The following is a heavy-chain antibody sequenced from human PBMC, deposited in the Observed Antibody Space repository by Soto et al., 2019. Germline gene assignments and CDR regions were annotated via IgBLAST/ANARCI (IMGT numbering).Heavy chain of an antibody. CDR3: STGVAAALYNFDY. CDR2: IYSGGRT. CDR1: GFTVSSNY. Sequence: GGSLRLSCAASGFTVSSNYMSWVRQAPGKGLEWVSVIYSGGRTYYADSVKGRFTISRDNSKNTLYLQMNSLRAEDTAVYYCSTGVAAALYNFDYWGQGTLVTVSS. V-gene: IGHV3-53*01. J-gene: IGHJ4*02. D-gene: IGHD6-13*01.